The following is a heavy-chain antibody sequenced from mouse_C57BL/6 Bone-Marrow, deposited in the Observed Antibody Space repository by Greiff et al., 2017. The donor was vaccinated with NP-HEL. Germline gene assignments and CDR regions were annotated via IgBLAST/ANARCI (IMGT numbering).Heavy chain of an antibody. CDR2: IYPRSGNT. Sequence: LVESGAELARPGASVKLSCKASGYTFTSYGISWVKQRTGQGLEWIGEIYPRSGNTYYNEKFKGKATLTADKSSSTAYMELRSLRSEDSAVYFCTSGGGSSLGPDWYFDVWGTGTTVTVSS. CDR3: TSGGGSSLGPDWYFDV. D-gene: IGHD1-1*01. J-gene: IGHJ1*03. V-gene: IGHV1-81*01. CDR1: GYTFTSYG.